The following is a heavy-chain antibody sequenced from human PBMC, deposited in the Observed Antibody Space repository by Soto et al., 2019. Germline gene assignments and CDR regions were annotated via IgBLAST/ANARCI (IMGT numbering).Heavy chain of an antibody. CDR3: ARGTCSSTSCSYYYYYYYMDV. CDR2: INHSGST. Sequence: PSETLSLTCAVYGGSFSGYYWSWIRQPPGKGLEWIGEINHSGSTNYNPSLKSRVTISVDTSKNQFSLKLSSVTAADTAVYYCARGTCSSTSCSYYYYYYYMDVWGKGTTVTVSS. V-gene: IGHV4-34*01. CDR1: GGSFSGYY. D-gene: IGHD2-2*01. J-gene: IGHJ6*03.